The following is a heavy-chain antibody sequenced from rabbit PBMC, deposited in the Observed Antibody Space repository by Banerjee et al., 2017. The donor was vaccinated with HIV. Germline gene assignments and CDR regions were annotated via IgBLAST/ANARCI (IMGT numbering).Heavy chain of an antibody. CDR3: ARDLAGVTGWNFGL. CDR2: IYGGSSGST. Sequence: QSLEESGGDLVKPGASLTLTCTASGFSFSGSYWIYWVRQAPGKGLEWIACIYGGSSGSTWYASWAKGRFTISKTSSTTVTLQMTSLTAADTATYFCARDLAGVTGWNFGLWGQGTLVTVS. CDR1: GFSFSGSYW. D-gene: IGHD4-1*01. J-gene: IGHJ3*01. V-gene: IGHV1S40*01.